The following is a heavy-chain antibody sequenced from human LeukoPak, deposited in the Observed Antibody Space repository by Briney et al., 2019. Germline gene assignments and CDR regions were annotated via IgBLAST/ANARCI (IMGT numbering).Heavy chain of an antibody. CDR1: GYTFTGYY. J-gene: IGHJ3*02. CDR3: ASATGIVGAGDAFDI. CDR2: INPNSGGT. V-gene: IGHV1-2*02. D-gene: IGHD1-26*01. Sequence: ASVKVSCKASGYTFTGYYMHWVRQAPGQGLEWMGWINPNSGGTNYAQKFQGRVTMTRDTSISTAYMELSRLRSDDTAVYYCASATGIVGAGDAFDIWGQGTMVTVSS.